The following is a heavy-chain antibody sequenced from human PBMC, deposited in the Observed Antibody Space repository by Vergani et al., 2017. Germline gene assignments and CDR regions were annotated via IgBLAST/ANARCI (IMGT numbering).Heavy chain of an antibody. CDR3: AREPPLTGFFDY. CDR1: GYPFTAYY. D-gene: IGHD3-9*01. J-gene: IGHJ4*02. CDR2: ISPDGFST. Sequence: QVQLVQSGAEVGKPGASVKISCKAYGYPFTAYYIHWVRQAPEQGLEWVGVISPDGFSTFYAQKFQGRVTVTRDTSTSTVYMELTSRRSDDTAVYYCAREPPLTGFFDYWGQGTLVAVSS. V-gene: IGHV1-46*03.